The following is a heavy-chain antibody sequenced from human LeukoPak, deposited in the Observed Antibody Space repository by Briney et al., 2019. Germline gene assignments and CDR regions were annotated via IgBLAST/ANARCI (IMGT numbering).Heavy chain of an antibody. D-gene: IGHD4-17*01. CDR1: GGSISSDDYY. Sequence: SQTLSLTCTVSGGSISSDDYYWSWIRQPPGKGLEWIGYIYHSGHTYYNPSLKSRVTISVDTSKNQFSLKLSSVTAADTAVYYCASLTVTTSVDYWGQGTLVTVSS. J-gene: IGHJ4*02. CDR3: ASLTVTTSVDY. V-gene: IGHV4-30-2*05. CDR2: IYHSGHT.